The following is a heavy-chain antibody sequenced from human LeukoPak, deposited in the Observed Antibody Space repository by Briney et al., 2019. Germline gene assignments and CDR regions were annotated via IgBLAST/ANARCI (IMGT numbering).Heavy chain of an antibody. CDR2: IYYSGST. V-gene: IGHV4-30-4*07. Sequence: SQTLSLTCAVSGGSISSGGYSWSWIRQPPGKGLEWIGYIYYSGSTYYNPSLKSRVTISVDTSKNQFSLKLSSVTAADTAVYYCALGGGGWLIDYWGQGTLVTVSS. CDR1: GGSISSGGYS. J-gene: IGHJ4*02. CDR3: ALGGGGWLIDY. D-gene: IGHD6-19*01.